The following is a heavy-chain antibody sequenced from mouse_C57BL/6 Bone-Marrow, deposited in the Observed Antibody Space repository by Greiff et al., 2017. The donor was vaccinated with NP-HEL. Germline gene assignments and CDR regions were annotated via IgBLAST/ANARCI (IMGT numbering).Heavy chain of an antibody. J-gene: IGHJ1*03. CDR3: ARGPSYYYYGSSYWYFDV. CDR2: IDPSDSYT. CDR1: GYTFTSYW. V-gene: IGHV1-50*01. D-gene: IGHD1-1*01. Sequence: QVQLKQPGAELVKPGASVKLSCKASGYTFTSYWMQWVQQRPGQGLEWIGEIDPSDSYTNYNQKFKGQATLTVDTSSSTAYMQLSSLTSEDSAVYYCARGPSYYYYGSSYWYFDVWGTGTTVTVSS.